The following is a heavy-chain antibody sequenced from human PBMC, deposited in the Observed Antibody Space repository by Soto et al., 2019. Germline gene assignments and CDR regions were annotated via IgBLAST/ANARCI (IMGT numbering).Heavy chain of an antibody. CDR3: ARRTTAMVIDERTNYYYGMDV. D-gene: IGHD5-18*01. V-gene: IGHV1-69*12. J-gene: IGHJ6*02. CDR1: GGTFSSYA. Sequence: QVQLVQSGAEVKKPGSSVKVSCKASGGTFSSYAISWVRQAPGQGLEWMGGIIPIFGTANYAQKFQGRVTITADESTSTAYMELSSLRSEDTAVYYCARRTTAMVIDERTNYYYGMDVWGQGTTVTVSS. CDR2: IIPIFGTA.